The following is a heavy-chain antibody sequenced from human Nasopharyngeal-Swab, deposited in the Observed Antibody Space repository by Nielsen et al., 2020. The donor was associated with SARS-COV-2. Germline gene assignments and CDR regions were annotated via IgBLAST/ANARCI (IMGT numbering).Heavy chain of an antibody. Sequence: SETLSPTCTVSGGSISSSSYYWGWIRQPPGKGLEWIGRIFYTGSTYYNPSLKSRVTISVDTSKNQFSLKLSSVTAADTAVYYCARQDRSITIFGVVISDFDYWGQGTLVTVSS. D-gene: IGHD3-3*01. CDR1: GGSISSSSYY. CDR3: ARQDRSITIFGVVISDFDY. J-gene: IGHJ4*02. CDR2: IFYTGST. V-gene: IGHV4-39*01.